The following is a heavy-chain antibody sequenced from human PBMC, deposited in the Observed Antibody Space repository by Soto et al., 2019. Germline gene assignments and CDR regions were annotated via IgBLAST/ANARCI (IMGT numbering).Heavy chain of an antibody. V-gene: IGHV6-1*01. CDR3: ARDKGHSSGWYGIEF. D-gene: IGHD6-19*01. Sequence: PSQTLSLTCAISGGSVSGNSAGWKWIRQSPSRGLEWLGRTYYRSKWYNEYAVSVKSRITINPGTSKNQFSLQLNSVTPEDTAVYYCARDKGHSSGWYGIEFSGQGTPVTVSS. CDR1: GGSVSGNSAG. J-gene: IGHJ4*02. CDR2: TYYRSKWYN.